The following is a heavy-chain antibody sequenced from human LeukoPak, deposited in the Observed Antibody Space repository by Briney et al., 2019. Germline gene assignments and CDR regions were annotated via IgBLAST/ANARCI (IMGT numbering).Heavy chain of an antibody. J-gene: IGHJ2*01. Sequence: PSETLSLPSIVAGVSITSLSWSWIRQPPGKGLEWIGYIYPSGSPNYNHSLKSQVTSYVDTSKNQLSLKLRSVTAADTAVYYCARVIAAYYDRWYCDLWGRGALCTVSS. D-gene: IGHD3-22*01. CDR1: GVSITSLS. CDR2: IYPSGSP. V-gene: IGHV4-59*01. CDR3: ARVIAAYYDRWYCDL.